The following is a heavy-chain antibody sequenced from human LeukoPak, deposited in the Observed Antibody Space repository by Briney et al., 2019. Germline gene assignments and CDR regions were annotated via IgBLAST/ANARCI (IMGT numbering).Heavy chain of an antibody. CDR3: AKDPYSSGPYNWFDP. CDR1: GFTFSSYA. V-gene: IGHV3-23*01. D-gene: IGHD6-19*01. J-gene: IGHJ5*02. Sequence: GGSLRLSCAASGFTFSSYAMSWVRQAPGKGLEWVSAISGSGGSTYYADSVKGRFTISRDNAKNSLYLQMNSLRAEDTAVYYCAKDPYSSGPYNWFDPWGQGTLVTVSS. CDR2: ISGSGGST.